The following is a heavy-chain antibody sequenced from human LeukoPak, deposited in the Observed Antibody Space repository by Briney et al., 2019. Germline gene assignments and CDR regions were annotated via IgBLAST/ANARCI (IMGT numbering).Heavy chain of an antibody. V-gene: IGHV4-4*02. Sequence: SGTLSLTCAVSGGSISSSNWWSWVRQPPGKGLEWIGEIYHSGSTNYNPSLKSRVTISVDKSKNQFSLKLSSVTAVDTAVYYCARDKRAWAVAGPFFDYWGQGTLVTVSS. CDR2: IYHSGST. D-gene: IGHD6-19*01. J-gene: IGHJ4*02. CDR1: GGSISSSNW. CDR3: ARDKRAWAVAGPFFDY.